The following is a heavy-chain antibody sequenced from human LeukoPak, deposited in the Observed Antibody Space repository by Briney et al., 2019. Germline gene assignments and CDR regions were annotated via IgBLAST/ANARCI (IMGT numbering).Heavy chain of an antibody. CDR3: ARDFPPREYYDYVWGASGYFDL. Sequence: GGSLRLSCAASGFTFSSYSLNWVRQAPGKGLEWVSYISSSSVTIYYADSVTGRFTISRDNAKNYLYLQMNSLRAEDTAVYYCARDFPPREYYDYVWGASGYFDLWGRGTLVTVSS. J-gene: IGHJ2*01. V-gene: IGHV3-48*04. D-gene: IGHD3-16*01. CDR1: GFTFSSYS. CDR2: ISSSSVTI.